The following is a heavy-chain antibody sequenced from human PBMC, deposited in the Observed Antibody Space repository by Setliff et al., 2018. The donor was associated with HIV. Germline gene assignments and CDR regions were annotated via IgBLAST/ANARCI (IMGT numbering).Heavy chain of an antibody. Sequence: ASVKVSCKASGYTFTNYDINWVRQAPGRGLEWMGWMNPYSGHAGYAQKFQGRVTMTRNTSISTAYMELSSLTSEDTAVYYCATNREQLTMTYYYYYMDVWGKGTTVTVSS. CDR1: GYTFTNYD. V-gene: IGHV1-8*01. J-gene: IGHJ6*03. D-gene: IGHD6-13*01. CDR3: ATNREQLTMTYYYYYMDV. CDR2: MNPYSGHA.